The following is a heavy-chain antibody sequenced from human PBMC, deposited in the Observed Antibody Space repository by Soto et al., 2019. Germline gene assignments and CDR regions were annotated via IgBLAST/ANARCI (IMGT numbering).Heavy chain of an antibody. D-gene: IGHD3-10*01. CDR2: IYHSGST. CDR1: GGSISSGGYS. J-gene: IGHJ5*02. Sequence: LSLTCAVSGGSISSGGYSWSWIRQPPGKGLEWIGYIYHSGSTYYNPSLKSRVTISVDRSKNQSSLKLSSVTAADTAVYYCARLLWFGELSPSEYNWFDPWGQGTLVTVSS. CDR3: ARLLWFGELSPSEYNWFDP. V-gene: IGHV4-30-2*01.